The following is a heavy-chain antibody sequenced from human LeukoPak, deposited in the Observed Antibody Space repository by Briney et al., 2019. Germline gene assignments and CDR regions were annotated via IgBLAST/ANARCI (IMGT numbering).Heavy chain of an antibody. CDR3: ARRAQRASSLSGAWYFDL. D-gene: IGHD6-6*01. CDR2: IIPIFGTA. V-gene: IGHV1-69*05. J-gene: IGHJ2*01. Sequence: GASVKVSCKASGGTFSSYAISWVRQAPGQGLEWMGGIIPIFGTANYAQKFQGRVTITTDESTSTAYMELSSLRSEDTAVYYCARRAQRASSLSGAWYFDLWGRGTLVTVSS. CDR1: GGTFSSYA.